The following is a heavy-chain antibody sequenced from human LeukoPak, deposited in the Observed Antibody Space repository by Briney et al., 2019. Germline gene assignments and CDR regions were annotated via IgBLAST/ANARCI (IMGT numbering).Heavy chain of an antibody. Sequence: SVKVSCKASGGTFSSYAISWVRQAPGQGLEWMGGIIPIFGTADYAQKFQGRVTITADESTSTAYMELSSLRSEDTAVYYCARARDIVVVPAAQPEAGCWFDPWGQGTLVTVSS. CDR2: IIPIFGTA. J-gene: IGHJ5*02. V-gene: IGHV1-69*13. D-gene: IGHD2-2*01. CDR3: ARARDIVVVPAAQPEAGCWFDP. CDR1: GGTFSSYA.